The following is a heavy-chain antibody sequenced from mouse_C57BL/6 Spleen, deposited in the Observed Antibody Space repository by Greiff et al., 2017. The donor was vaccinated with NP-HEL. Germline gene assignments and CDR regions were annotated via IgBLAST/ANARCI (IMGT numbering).Heavy chain of an antibody. Sequence: QVQLQQSGAELVRPGTSVKVSCKASGYAFTNYLIEWVKQRPGQGLEWIGVINPGSGGTNYNEKFKGKATLTADKSSSTAYMQLSSLTSEDSAVYFCARGGYTYSNSYAMDYWGQGTSVTVSS. CDR3: ARGGYTYSNSYAMDY. CDR1: GYAFTNYL. J-gene: IGHJ4*01. V-gene: IGHV1-54*01. D-gene: IGHD2-5*01. CDR2: INPGSGGT.